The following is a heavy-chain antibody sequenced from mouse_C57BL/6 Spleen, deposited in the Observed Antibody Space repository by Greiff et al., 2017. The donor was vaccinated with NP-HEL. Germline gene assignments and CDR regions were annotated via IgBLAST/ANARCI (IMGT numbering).Heavy chain of an antibody. Sequence: EVHLVESGGGLVKPGGSLKLSCAASGFTFSDYGMHWVRQAPEKGLEWVAYISSGSSTIYYADTVKGRFTIARDNAKNTLFLQMTSLRSEDTAMYYCARRYYGRRYDYAMDYWGQGTSVTVSS. D-gene: IGHD1-1*01. V-gene: IGHV5-17*01. CDR3: ARRYYGRRYDYAMDY. J-gene: IGHJ4*01. CDR2: ISSGSSTI. CDR1: GFTFSDYG.